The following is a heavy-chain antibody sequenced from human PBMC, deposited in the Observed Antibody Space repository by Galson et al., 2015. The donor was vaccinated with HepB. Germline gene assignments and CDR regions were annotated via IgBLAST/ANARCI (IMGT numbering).Heavy chain of an antibody. CDR3: VKDQGNWNGNFDY. D-gene: IGHD1-20*01. V-gene: IGHV3-23*01. Sequence: SLRLSCAASGFTFSSYAMTWVRQAPGKGLEWVSSVSASGATTRYADSVKGRFTISRDNSKITLYPQMNSLRGEDTAVYYCVKDQGNWNGNFDYWGLGTLVTVSS. CDR2: VSASGATT. J-gene: IGHJ4*02. CDR1: GFTFSSYA.